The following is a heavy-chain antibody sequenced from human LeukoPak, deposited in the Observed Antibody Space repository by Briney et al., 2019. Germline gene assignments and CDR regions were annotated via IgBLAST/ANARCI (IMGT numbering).Heavy chain of an antibody. J-gene: IGHJ5*02. V-gene: IGHV1-2*02. D-gene: IGHD2-15*01. CDR1: GYTFTGYY. CDR3: ARGDCSVSGCHGGNWFDP. CDR2: INPNSGGT. Sequence: ASVKVSCKASGYTFTGYYIHWVRQAPGHGLGWMGWINPNSGGTNYAQSFQGRVTMTRDTSSNTAHMELSRLRSDDTAVYYCARGDCSVSGCHGGNWFDPWGQGTLVTVSS.